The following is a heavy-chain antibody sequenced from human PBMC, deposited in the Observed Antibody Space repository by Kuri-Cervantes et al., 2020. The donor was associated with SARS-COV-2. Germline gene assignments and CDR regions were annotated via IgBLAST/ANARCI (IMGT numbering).Heavy chain of an antibody. J-gene: IGHJ5*02. D-gene: IGHD3-10*01. Sequence: ASVKVSCKASGYTFTGYYMHWVRQAPGQGLEWMGWINPNSGGTNYAQKFQGRVTMTRDTSTSTVYMELSSLRSEDTAVYYCARDFSGVGGNWFDPWGQGTLVTVSS. V-gene: IGHV1-2*02. CDR1: GYTFTGYY. CDR3: ARDFSGVGGNWFDP. CDR2: INPNSGGT.